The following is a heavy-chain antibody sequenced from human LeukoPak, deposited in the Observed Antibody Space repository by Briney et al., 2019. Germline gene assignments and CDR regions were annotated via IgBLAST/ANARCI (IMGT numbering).Heavy chain of an antibody. V-gene: IGHV3-48*01. CDR3: ARDIPNLGY. D-gene: IGHD1-14*01. CDR1: GFTFSSYS. J-gene: IGHJ4*02. Sequence: VGSLRLSCAASGFTFSSYSMNWVRQAPGKGLEWVSYISSSSSTIYYADSVKGRFTISRDNAKNSLYLQMNSLRAEDTAVYYCARDIPNLGYWGQGTLVTVSS. CDR2: ISSSSSTI.